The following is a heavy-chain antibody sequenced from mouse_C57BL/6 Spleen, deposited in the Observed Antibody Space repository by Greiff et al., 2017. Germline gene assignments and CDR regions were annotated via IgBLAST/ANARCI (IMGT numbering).Heavy chain of an antibody. V-gene: IGHV1-81*01. CDR1: GYTFTSYG. CDR3: ARPVREKYFDV. Sequence: VHLVESGAELARPGASVKLSCKASGYTFTSYGISWVKQRTGQGLEWIGEIYPRSGNTYYNEKFKGKATLTADKSSSTAYMELRSLTSEDSAVYFCARPVREKYFDVWGTGTTVTVSS. J-gene: IGHJ1*03. CDR2: IYPRSGNT.